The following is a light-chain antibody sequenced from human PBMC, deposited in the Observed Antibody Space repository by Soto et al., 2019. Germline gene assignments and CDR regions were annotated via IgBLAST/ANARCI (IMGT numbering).Light chain of an antibody. J-gene: IGKJ1*01. Sequence: DIQMTQSPSSLSAFVGDRVTITCRASQSIGRNLNWYQQKPGKAPTLLIFTSSSLQSGVPSRFSGSGSGTDFILTISSLQPEDFATYYCQQSYSTPPTFGQGTKVDIK. CDR2: TSS. CDR1: QSIGRN. V-gene: IGKV1-39*01. CDR3: QQSYSTPPT.